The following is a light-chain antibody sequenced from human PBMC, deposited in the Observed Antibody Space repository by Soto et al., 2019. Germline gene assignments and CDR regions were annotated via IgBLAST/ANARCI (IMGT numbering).Light chain of an antibody. Sequence: EIVLTQYPGTLSLSPGEGATLSCRASRSLSGTNLAWYQQKPGQAPSLLLYDSSSRAPGVRHRFSGSGSGTDFTLTISSMEPDDFAVYYCQQYDVSPRTFGHGSKVEMK. J-gene: IGKJ1*01. V-gene: IGKV3-20*01. CDR2: DSS. CDR3: QQYDVSPRT. CDR1: RSLSGTN.